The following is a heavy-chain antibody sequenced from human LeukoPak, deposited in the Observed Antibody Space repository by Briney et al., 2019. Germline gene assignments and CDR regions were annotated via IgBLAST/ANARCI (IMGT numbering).Heavy chain of an antibody. CDR3: ARDIAMDGDRPWAFDI. CDR2: TKQDGSEK. J-gene: IGHJ3*02. Sequence: QPGGSLRLSCAASGFTFSRYWMSWVRQAPGKGLEWVANTKQDGSEKDYVEFVKGRFSISRDNAQNSLYLQMDSLRAEDTAVYYCARDIAMDGDRPWAFDIWGQGRLVTVSS. CDR1: GFTFSRYW. V-gene: IGHV3-7*01. D-gene: IGHD5-24*01.